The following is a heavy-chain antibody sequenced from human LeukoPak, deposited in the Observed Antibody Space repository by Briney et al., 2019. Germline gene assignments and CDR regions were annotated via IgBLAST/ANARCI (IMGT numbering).Heavy chain of an antibody. CDR3: ASSSPYSSSWYHNWFDP. CDR1: GYTFTGYY. Sequence: ASVKVSCKASGYTFTGYYMHWVRQAPGQGLEWMGWINPNSGGTNYAQKFQGRVTMTRDTSISTAYMELSRLRSDDTAVYYCASSSPYSSSWYHNWFDPWGQGTLVTVSS. D-gene: IGHD6-13*01. V-gene: IGHV1-2*02. CDR2: INPNSGGT. J-gene: IGHJ5*02.